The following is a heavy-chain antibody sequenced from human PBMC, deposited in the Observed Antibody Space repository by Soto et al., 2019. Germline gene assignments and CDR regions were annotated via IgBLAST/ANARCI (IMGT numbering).Heavy chain of an antibody. V-gene: IGHV5-10-1*01. CDR2: IDPSDSQT. CDR3: ARQIYDSDTGPNFQYYFDS. J-gene: IGHJ4*02. D-gene: IGHD3-22*01. Sequence: GEALKISCKGSGYSFAGYWITWVRQKPGKGLEWMGRIDPSDSQTCYSPSFRGHVTISVTKSITTVFLQWSSLRASDTAMYYCARQIYDSDTGPNFQYYFDSWGQGTPVTVSS. CDR1: GYSFAGYW.